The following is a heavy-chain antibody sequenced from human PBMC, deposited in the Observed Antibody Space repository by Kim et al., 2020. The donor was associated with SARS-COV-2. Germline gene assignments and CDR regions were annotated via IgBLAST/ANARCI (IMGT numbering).Heavy chain of an antibody. J-gene: IGHJ4*02. V-gene: IGHV3-48*02. D-gene: IGHD2-15*01. CDR1: GFTFSSYT. CDR2: ISSTGSAT. Sequence: GGSLRLSCAASGFTFSSYTMNWVRQTPGKGLDGWGEISSTGSATSYADSVKGRFTISRDNGENSLYPQMNRLRDEDTAVYYCSSTLRGYWGQGTLVTVSS. CDR3: SSTLRGY.